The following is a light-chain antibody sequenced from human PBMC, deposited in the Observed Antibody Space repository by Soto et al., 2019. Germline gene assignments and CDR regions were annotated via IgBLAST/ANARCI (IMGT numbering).Light chain of an antibody. CDR1: SADVASSNF. V-gene: IGLV2-14*03. CDR2: DVS. CDR3: TSYRRGPLYV. Sequence: QSALTQPASVSGSPGQSITIYCTGISADVASSNFVSWYQHRPGKAPRLILYDVSHRPSGVSDRFSGSKAGDTACLTISGLQLEDEADYYCTSYRRGPLYVFGTGTKLTVL. J-gene: IGLJ1*01.